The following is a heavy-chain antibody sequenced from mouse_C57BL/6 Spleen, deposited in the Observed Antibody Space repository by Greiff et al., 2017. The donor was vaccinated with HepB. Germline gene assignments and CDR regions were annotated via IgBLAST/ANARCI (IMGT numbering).Heavy chain of an antibody. J-gene: IGHJ4*01. D-gene: IGHD1-1*01. CDR1: GYTFTSYW. CDR3: ARYPITTVVATRVYYAMDY. Sequence: QVQLQQPGAELVKPGASVKLSCKASGYTFTSYWMHWVKQRPGRGLEWIGRIDPNSGGTKYNEKFKSKATLTVDKPSSTAYMQLSSLTSEDSAVYYCARYPITTVVATRVYYAMDYWGQGTSVTVSS. V-gene: IGHV1-72*01. CDR2: IDPNSGGT.